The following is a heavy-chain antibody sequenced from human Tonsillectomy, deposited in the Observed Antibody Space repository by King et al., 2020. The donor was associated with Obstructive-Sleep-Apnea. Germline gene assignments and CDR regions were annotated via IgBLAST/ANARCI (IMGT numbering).Heavy chain of an antibody. CDR1: GFTFSYSA. V-gene: IGHV3-30*03. Sequence: VQLVESGGGVVQPGRSLTLSCEASGFTFSYSAMHWVRQAPGKGLEWVSVISYDGGEKYYADSVRGRFTISRDTSKNTLYLQMNSLRAEEPSVYYCERGNFYGSGNNYKSYSFDIWGQGTMVIVSS. J-gene: IGHJ3*02. CDR3: ERGNFYGSGNNYKSYSFDI. CDR2: ISYDGGEK. D-gene: IGHD3-10*01.